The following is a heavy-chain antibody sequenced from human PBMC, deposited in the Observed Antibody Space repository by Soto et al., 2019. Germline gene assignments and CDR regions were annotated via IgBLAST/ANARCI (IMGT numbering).Heavy chain of an antibody. V-gene: IGHV1-18*01. Sequence: ASVKVSCKAPGGTFSSYAISWVRQAPGQGLEWMGWISAYNGNTNYAQKLQGRVTMTTDTSTSTAYMELRSLRSDDTAVYYCARNYGTWFDPWGQGTLVTVSS. CDR1: GGTFSSYA. CDR3: ARNYGTWFDP. D-gene: IGHD3-16*01. CDR2: ISAYNGNT. J-gene: IGHJ5*02.